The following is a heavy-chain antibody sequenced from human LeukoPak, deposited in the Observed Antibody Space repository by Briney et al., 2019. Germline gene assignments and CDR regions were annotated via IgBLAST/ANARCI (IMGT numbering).Heavy chain of an antibody. J-gene: IGHJ4*02. CDR1: GFTFSSYA. V-gene: IGHV3-30-3*01. CDR3: ARASIAAAGTGWYYFDY. Sequence: GRSLRVSCAASGFTFSSYAMHWVRQAPGKGLEWVAVISYDGSNKYYADSVKGRFTISRDNSKNTLYLQMNSLRAEDTAVYYCARASIAAAGTGWYYFDYWGQGTLVTVSS. D-gene: IGHD6-13*01. CDR2: ISYDGSNK.